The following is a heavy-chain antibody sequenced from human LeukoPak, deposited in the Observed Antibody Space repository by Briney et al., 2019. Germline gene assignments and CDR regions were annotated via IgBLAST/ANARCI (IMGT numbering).Heavy chain of an antibody. D-gene: IGHD3-22*01. CDR3: DMVVRDSSGYDFDY. V-gene: IGHV3-15*01. CDR2: IKSKTDGGTT. CDR1: GFTFSNAW. J-gene: IGHJ4*02. Sequence: PGGSLRLSCAASGFTFSNAWMSWVRQAPGKGLEWVGRIKSKTDGGTTDYAAPVKGRFTISRDDSKNTLYLQMNSLKTEDTAVYYCDMVVRDSSGYDFDYWGQGTLVTVSS.